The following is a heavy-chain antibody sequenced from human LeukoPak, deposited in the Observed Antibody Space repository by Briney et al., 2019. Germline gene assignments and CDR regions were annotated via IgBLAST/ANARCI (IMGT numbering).Heavy chain of an antibody. V-gene: IGHV4-34*01. D-gene: IGHD3-10*01. CDR2: INDSGSM. CDR1: GGSFSGYF. Sequence: SETLSLTCAVSGGSFSGYFWSWIRQPPGKGLEWIGEINDSGSMNYNPSLKSRVTISVDTSKNQFSLKLSSVTAADTAVYYCARKYYYGPGTYYNFWGQGTLVTVSS. CDR3: ARKYYYGPGTYYNF. J-gene: IGHJ4*02.